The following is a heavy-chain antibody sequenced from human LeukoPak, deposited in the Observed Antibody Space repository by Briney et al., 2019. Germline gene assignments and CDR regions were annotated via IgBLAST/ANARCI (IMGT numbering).Heavy chain of an antibody. Sequence: GGSLRLSCAASRFTFSDYYMSWIRQAPGKGLEWVSYISSSGSTIYYADSVKGRFIISGDNAKNSLYLQMNSLRAEDMALYYCAKGYYYDSSGPFDYWGQGTLVTVSS. D-gene: IGHD3-22*01. CDR1: RFTFSDYY. V-gene: IGHV3-11*01. CDR3: AKGYYYDSSGPFDY. CDR2: ISSSGSTI. J-gene: IGHJ4*02.